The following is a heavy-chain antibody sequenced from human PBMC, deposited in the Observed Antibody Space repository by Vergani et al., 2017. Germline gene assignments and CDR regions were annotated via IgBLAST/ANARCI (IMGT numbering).Heavy chain of an antibody. CDR2: ISSSSSYT. V-gene: IGHV3-11*06. J-gene: IGHJ6*02. Sequence: QVQLVESGGGLVKPGGSLRLSCAASGFTFSDYYMSWIRQAPGKGLEWVSYISSSSSYTNYADSVKGRFTISRDNAENSLYLQMNSLRAEDTAVYYCARDLDYYYGMDVWGQGTTVTVSS. CDR1: GFTFSDYY. CDR3: ARDLDYYYGMDV.